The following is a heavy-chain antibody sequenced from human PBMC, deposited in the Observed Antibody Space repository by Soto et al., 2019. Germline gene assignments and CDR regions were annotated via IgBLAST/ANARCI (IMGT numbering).Heavy chain of an antibody. V-gene: IGHV5-51*01. J-gene: IGHJ6*02. Sequence: GESLKISCKGSGYIFTSYWIGWVRQMPGKGLEWMGIIYPGDSDTRYSPSFQGQVTISADKSISTAYLQWSSLKASDTAMYYCARIKDWESDGLYYYYGMDVCGQGTTVTVSS. CDR2: IYPGDSDT. CDR1: GYIFTSYW. CDR3: ARIKDWESDGLYYYYGMDV. D-gene: IGHD1-26*01.